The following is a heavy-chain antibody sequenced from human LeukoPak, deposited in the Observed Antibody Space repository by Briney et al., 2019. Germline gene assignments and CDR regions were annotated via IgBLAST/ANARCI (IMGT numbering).Heavy chain of an antibody. CDR3: AKHLAGYGDYFDY. D-gene: IGHD3-3*02. V-gene: IGHV4-59*08. CDR1: GDSINNHY. Sequence: SETLSLTCTVSGDSINNHYWSWIRQSPGKGLEWIGYIYHTGRTNYNPSLKSRLTISVDTSNNQFSLNLRSVTAADTAIYYCAKHLAGYGDYFDYWGQGTLVTVSS. J-gene: IGHJ4*02. CDR2: IYHTGRT.